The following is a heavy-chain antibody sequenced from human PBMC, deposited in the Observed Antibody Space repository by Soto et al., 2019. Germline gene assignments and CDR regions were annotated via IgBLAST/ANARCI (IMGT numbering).Heavy chain of an antibody. CDR3: ARLGGAGYSSGWFSP. CDR1: GGSIITVSYY. CDR2: VDYSGSS. D-gene: IGHD6-19*01. J-gene: IGHJ5*02. V-gene: IGHV4-39*01. Sequence: QLQLQESGPGLVKPAETLSLTCSVSGGSIITVSYYWAWIRQPPGKGLEWIGSVDYSGSSQYNPSLKSRVPMSVDTSKNQFSLNLRSVTATDTAVYFCARLGGAGYSSGWFSPWGQGALVTVPS.